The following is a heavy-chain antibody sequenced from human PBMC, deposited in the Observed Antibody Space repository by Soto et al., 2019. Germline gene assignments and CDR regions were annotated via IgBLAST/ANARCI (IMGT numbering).Heavy chain of an antibody. CDR3: AIIGRAEQTGADY. CDR2: INHSGST. CDR1: GGSFSGYY. D-gene: IGHD1-26*01. Sequence: SETLSLTCAVYGGSFSGYYWSWIRQPPGKGLEWIGEINHSGSTNYNPSLKSRVTISVDTSKNQFSLKLSSVTAADTAVYYCAIIGRAEQTGADYRGQGTLVTFSS. V-gene: IGHV4-34*01. J-gene: IGHJ4*02.